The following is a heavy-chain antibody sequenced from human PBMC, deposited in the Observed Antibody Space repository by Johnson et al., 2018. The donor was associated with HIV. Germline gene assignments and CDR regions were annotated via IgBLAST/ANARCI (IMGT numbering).Heavy chain of an antibody. CDR2: ISYDGSNK. J-gene: IGHJ3*02. D-gene: IGHD5-24*01. V-gene: IGHV3-30*04. CDR1: GITFSSYA. CDR3: ARACRDGYTCDVYDI. Sequence: QVQLVESGGGVVQPGRSLRLSCAASGITFSSYAMHWVRQAPGKGLEWVAVISYDGSNKYYADSVKGRFTISRDNSKNTLYLQMNSLRAEDTALYYCARACRDGYTCDVYDIWGQGTLVTVSS.